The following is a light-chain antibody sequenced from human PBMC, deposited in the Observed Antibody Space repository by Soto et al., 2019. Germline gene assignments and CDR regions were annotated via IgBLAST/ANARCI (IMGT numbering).Light chain of an antibody. CDR1: TSNILRNY. Sequence: QSFLTHPPSASGNPGQRLTISCSGSTSNILRNYVYWYRQLPGTAPRLLISMNDQRPSGVPDRFSGSKSGTSASLAISGLRSEDEADYYCASWDDSLSGYVFGTGTKVTVL. J-gene: IGLJ1*01. V-gene: IGLV1-47*01. CDR2: MND. CDR3: ASWDDSLSGYV.